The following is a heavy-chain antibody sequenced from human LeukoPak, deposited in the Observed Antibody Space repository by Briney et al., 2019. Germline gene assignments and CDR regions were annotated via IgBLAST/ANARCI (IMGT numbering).Heavy chain of an antibody. V-gene: IGHV3-74*01. D-gene: IGHD3-10*01. CDR2: INSDGGNT. J-gene: IGHJ4*02. Sequence: GGSLRLSCAASGFTFSNYWMHWVRQTPGKGLVWVSRINSDGGNTNYADSVKGRFTVSRDNAKNTLYLQINSLRVEDTALYYCVRGGSSVGFDYWGQGTLVAVSS. CDR1: GFTFSNYW. CDR3: VRGGSSVGFDY.